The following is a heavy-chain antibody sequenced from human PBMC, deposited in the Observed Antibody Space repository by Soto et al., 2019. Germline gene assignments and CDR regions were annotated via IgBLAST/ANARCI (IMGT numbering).Heavy chain of an antibody. Sequence: GGSLRLSCAASGVTFSSYWMHWVRQAPGKGLVWVSRMNSDGSSTSYADSVKGRFTISRDNAKNTLYLQMNSLRAEDTAVYYCARDGTYSSGWRNWGQGTLVTVSS. CDR2: MNSDGSST. J-gene: IGHJ4*02. V-gene: IGHV3-74*01. CDR1: GVTFSSYW. CDR3: ARDGTYSSGWRN. D-gene: IGHD6-19*01.